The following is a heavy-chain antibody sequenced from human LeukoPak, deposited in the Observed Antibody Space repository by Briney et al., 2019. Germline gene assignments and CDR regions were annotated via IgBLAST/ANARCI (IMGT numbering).Heavy chain of an antibody. V-gene: IGHV4-61*10. CDR2: IYSSGST. CDR1: GDSVSSGGYY. J-gene: IGHJ4*02. D-gene: IGHD6-19*01. Sequence: PSETLSLTCTVSGDSVSSGGYYWSWIRQPAGEGLEWIGHIYSSGSTHYNPSLKSRVTISLDTSKNQFSLKLSSVTADDTAVYYCARDRGSSGWLDYWGQGTLVTVSS. CDR3: ARDRGSSGWLDY.